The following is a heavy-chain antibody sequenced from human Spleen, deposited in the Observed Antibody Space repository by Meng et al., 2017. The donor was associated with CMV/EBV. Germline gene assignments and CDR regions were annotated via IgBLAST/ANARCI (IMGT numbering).Heavy chain of an antibody. CDR1: GYTFTSYY. CDR3: ASARLYCSGGSCYSDYYYGMDV. D-gene: IGHD2-15*01. V-gene: IGHV1-46*01. CDR2: INPSGRST. J-gene: IGHJ6*02. Sequence: ASVKVSCKASGYTFTSYYMHWVRQAPGQGLEWMGMINPSGRSTSYAQKFQGRVTMTREMSTSTVYMEVSSLRSEDTAVYYCASARLYCSGGSCYSDYYYGMDVWGQGTTVTVSS.